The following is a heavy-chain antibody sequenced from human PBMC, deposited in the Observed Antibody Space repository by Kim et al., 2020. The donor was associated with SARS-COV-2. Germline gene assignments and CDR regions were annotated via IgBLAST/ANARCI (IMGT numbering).Heavy chain of an antibody. D-gene: IGHD2-21*02. CDR3: ARLTWGVVVTAIRADY. J-gene: IGHJ4*02. V-gene: IGHV3-21*01. CDR2: ISSSSSYI. CDR1: GFTFSSYS. Sequence: GGSLRLSCAASGFTFSSYSMNWVRQAPGKGLEWVSSISSSSSYIYYADSVKGRFTISRDNAKNSLYLQMNSLRAEDTAVYYCARLTWGVVVTAIRADYWGQGTLVTVSS.